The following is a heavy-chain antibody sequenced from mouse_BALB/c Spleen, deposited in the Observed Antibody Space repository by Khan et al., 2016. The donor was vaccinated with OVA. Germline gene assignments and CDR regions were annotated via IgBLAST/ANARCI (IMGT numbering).Heavy chain of an antibody. CDR3: ADHLTGSLAY. CDR1: GFTFSSYS. CDR2: ISSGGDYT. V-gene: IGHV5-6*01. D-gene: IGHD4-1*01. J-gene: IGHJ3*01. Sequence: EVKLVESGGDLVKPGGSLKLSCAASGFTFSSYSMSWVRQTPDKRLEWVASISSGGDYTYYPDSVKGRFTISRDNAKNTLYLQMNDLKSEDTAMYYCADHLTGSLAYWGKGIWSLSLQ.